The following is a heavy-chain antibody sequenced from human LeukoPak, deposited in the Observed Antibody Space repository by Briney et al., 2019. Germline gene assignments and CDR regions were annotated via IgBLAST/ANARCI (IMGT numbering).Heavy chain of an antibody. Sequence: SETLSLTCAVYGGSFSGYYWSWLRQPPGKGLEWIGEINHSGSTNYNPSLKSRVTISVDTSKNQFSLKLSSVTAADTAVYYCARFDPTYYDSSGYDYWGQGTLVTVSS. CDR3: ARFDPTYYDSSGYDY. CDR1: GGSFSGYY. J-gene: IGHJ4*02. V-gene: IGHV4-34*01. CDR2: INHSGST. D-gene: IGHD3-22*01.